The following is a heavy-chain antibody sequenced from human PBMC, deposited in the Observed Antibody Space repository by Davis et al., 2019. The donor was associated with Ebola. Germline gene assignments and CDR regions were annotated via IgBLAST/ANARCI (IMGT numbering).Heavy chain of an antibody. CDR3: ARSKRCSGYSCQLEPFDS. V-gene: IGHV4-59*01. CDR2: TSYSGRT. Sequence: PGGSLRLSCTVSGGSIDNYDWHWIRQPPGKGLEHIAYTSYSGRTRSNFSLKSRLTISLDISKNQFSLKLSSVTAADTATYYCARSKRCSGYSCQLEPFDSWGQGTLVTVSS. J-gene: IGHJ4*02. D-gene: IGHD3-22*01. CDR1: GGSIDNYD.